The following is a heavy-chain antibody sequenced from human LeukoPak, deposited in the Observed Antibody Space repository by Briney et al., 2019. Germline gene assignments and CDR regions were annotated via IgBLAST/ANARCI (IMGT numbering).Heavy chain of an antibody. Sequence: PRGSLRLSCAASGFTFSDPYMDGVRQAPGKGLEWGGRSRNRAKSYTTDYAASVRGRFTIPRDDSQNSLYLQMRSLKTEDTAVYHCVRVAYTSDWHFDYWGQGTLVTVSS. CDR2: SRNRAKSYTT. V-gene: IGHV3-72*01. CDR1: GFTFSDPY. CDR3: VRVAYTSDWHFDY. J-gene: IGHJ4*02. D-gene: IGHD6-19*01.